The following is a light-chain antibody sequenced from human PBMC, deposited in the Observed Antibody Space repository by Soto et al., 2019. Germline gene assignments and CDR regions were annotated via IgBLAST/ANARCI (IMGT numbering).Light chain of an antibody. CDR1: QYIRHY. CDR3: QQYDGLPLT. Sequence: IQMTQSPSSLSASVGDIVTITCQASQYIRHYLNWYQHKPGEAPKLLIYDASNLETGVPSRFSGSGSGTHFTLTISTLQPEDFSTYSCQQYDGLPLTFGGGTRVESK. J-gene: IGKJ4*01. CDR2: DAS. V-gene: IGKV1-33*01.